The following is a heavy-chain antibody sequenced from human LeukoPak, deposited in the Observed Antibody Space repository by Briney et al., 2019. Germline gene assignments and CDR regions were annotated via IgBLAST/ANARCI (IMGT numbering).Heavy chain of an antibody. J-gene: IGHJ4*02. D-gene: IGHD4-17*01. CDR1: GFTFSSYG. CDR2: IWYDGSNE. Sequence: PGGSLRLSCAASGFTFSSYGMHWVRQASGKGLEWVAIIWYDGSNEYYADSVKGRFTISRDNSKNTLYLQMSSLRAEDTAVYYCARELDGADYWGQGTLVTVSS. CDR3: ARELDGADY. V-gene: IGHV3-33*01.